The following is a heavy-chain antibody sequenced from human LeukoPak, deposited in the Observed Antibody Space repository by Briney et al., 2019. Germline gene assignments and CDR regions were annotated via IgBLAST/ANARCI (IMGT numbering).Heavy chain of an antibody. CDR2: IIPMLGTA. Sequence: EASVKVSCKASGGSLSDYTISWVRQAPGQGLEWMGGIIPMLGTAKYAQNFQGRVTITTDDSSSTVYMELSSLRFEDTASYFCARDGLLTRTGMDVWVKGTTVTVSS. CDR1: GGSLSDYT. D-gene: IGHD3/OR15-3a*01. V-gene: IGHV1-69*16. J-gene: IGHJ6*03. CDR3: ARDGLLTRTGMDV.